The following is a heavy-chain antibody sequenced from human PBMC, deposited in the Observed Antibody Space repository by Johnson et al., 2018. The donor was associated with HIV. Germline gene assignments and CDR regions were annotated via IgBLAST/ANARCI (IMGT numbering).Heavy chain of an antibody. Sequence: QVQLVESGGGVVQPRRSLRLSCAASGFTFSSYAMHWVRQAPGKGLEWVAVISYDGSKKYYADSVKGRFTISRENSKNTLYLQMNSLRSEDTAVYYCARSMRGAFDVWGQGTMVTVSS. CDR1: GFTFSSYA. CDR2: ISYDGSKK. D-gene: IGHD3-10*01. J-gene: IGHJ3*01. V-gene: IGHV3-30-3*01. CDR3: ARSMRGAFDV.